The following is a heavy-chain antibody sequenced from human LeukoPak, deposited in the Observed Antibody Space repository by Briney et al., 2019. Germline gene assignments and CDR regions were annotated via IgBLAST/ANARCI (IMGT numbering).Heavy chain of an antibody. CDR2: IYYSGST. CDR1: GGSISSSSYY. Sequence: SKTLSLTCTVSGGSISSSSYYWGWIRQPPGKGLEWIGSIYYSGSTYYNPSLKSRVTISVDTSKNQFSLKLSSVTAADTAVYYCASSYYYDSSGYYYGYWGQGTLVTVSS. J-gene: IGHJ4*02. D-gene: IGHD3-22*01. CDR3: ASSYYYDSSGYYYGY. V-gene: IGHV4-39*01.